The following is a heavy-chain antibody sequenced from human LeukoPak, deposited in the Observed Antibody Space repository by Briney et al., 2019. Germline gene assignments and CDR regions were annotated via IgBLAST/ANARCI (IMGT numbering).Heavy chain of an antibody. V-gene: IGHV4-39*01. D-gene: IGHD3-3*01. J-gene: IGHJ6*02. CDR3: ARQRDAYDFWSGYYPYYYGMDV. Sequence: SETLSLTCTVSGGSISSSSYYWGWIRQPPGKGLEWIGSIYYSGSTYYNPSLKSRVTISVDTSKNQFSLKLSSVTAADTAVYYCARQRDAYDFWSGYYPYYYGMDVWGQGTTVTVSS. CDR1: GGSISSSSYY. CDR2: IYYSGST.